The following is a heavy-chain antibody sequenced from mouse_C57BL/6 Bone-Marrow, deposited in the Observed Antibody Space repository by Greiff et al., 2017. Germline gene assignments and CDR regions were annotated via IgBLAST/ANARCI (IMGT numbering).Heavy chain of an antibody. CDR3: ARGYDGTYYYAMDY. CDR1: GYTFTSYW. J-gene: IGHJ4*01. D-gene: IGHD2-14*01. Sequence: QVQLQQPGAELVKPGASVKLSCKASGYTFTSYWMHWVKQRPGQGLEWIGMIHPTRGSPNYNEKFKSKATQTVDKSSSTAYMQLSSLSSEDSAVYYCARGYDGTYYYAMDYCGQGTSVTVSS. V-gene: IGHV1-64*01. CDR2: IHPTRGSP.